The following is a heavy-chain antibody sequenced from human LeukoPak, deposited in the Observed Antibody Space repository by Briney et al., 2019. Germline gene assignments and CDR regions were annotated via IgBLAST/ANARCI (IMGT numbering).Heavy chain of an antibody. D-gene: IGHD3-10*01. CDR2: IKQDGSEK. J-gene: IGHJ6*03. Sequence: GGSLRLSCAASGFTFSSYWMTWVRQAPGKGLEWVANIKQDGSEKHYVDSVKGRFTISRDNAKNSLYLQMNSLRAEDTAVYYCARGLRGSGSPYYYYYMDVWGKGTTVTVSS. CDR3: ARGLRGSGSPYYYYYMDV. V-gene: IGHV3-7*01. CDR1: GFTFSSYW.